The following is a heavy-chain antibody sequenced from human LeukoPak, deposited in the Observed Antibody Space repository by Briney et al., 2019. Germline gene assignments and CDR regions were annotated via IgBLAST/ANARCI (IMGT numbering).Heavy chain of an antibody. Sequence: GGSLRLSCAASGFTFTTYWMHWVRQAPGKGLVCVSHINSDGSITSYADSVKGRFTISRDNAKSTLYLQMNSLRAEDTAVYYCARDAVDTANAVWGQGTTVTVSS. V-gene: IGHV3-74*01. D-gene: IGHD5-18*01. CDR1: GFTFTTYW. CDR3: ARDAVDTANAV. CDR2: INSDGSIT. J-gene: IGHJ6*02.